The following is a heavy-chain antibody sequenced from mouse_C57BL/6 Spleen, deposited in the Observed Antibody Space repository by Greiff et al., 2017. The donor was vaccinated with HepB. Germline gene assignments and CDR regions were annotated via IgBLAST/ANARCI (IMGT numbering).Heavy chain of an antibody. CDR1: GYAFTNYL. CDR3: ARNDYDVTY. D-gene: IGHD2-4*01. V-gene: IGHV1-54*01. J-gene: IGHJ3*01. Sequence: QVQLQQSGAELVRPGTSVKVSCKASGYAFTNYLIEWVKQWPGQGLEWIGVINPGSGGTNYNEKFKGKATLTADKSSSTAYMQLSSLTSEDSAVYFCARNDYDVTYWGQGTLVTVSA. CDR2: INPGSGGT.